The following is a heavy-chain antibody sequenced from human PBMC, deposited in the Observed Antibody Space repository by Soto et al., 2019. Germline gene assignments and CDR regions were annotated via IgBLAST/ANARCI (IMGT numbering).Heavy chain of an antibody. CDR3: ARRMDTRDAFDI. CDR2: IYYSGST. V-gene: IGHV4-39*01. Sequence: SETLSLTCTVSGGSISSSSYYWGWIRQPPGKGLEWIGNIYYSGSTYYNPSLKSRVTMSVDTSKNQFSLKLSSVTAADTAVYYCARRMDTRDAFDIWGQGTMVTVSS. J-gene: IGHJ3*02. CDR1: GGSISSSSYY.